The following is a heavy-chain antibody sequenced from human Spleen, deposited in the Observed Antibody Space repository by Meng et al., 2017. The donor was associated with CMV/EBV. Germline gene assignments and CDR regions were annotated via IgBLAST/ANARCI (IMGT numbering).Heavy chain of an antibody. V-gene: IGHV3-15*01. CDR3: TTTYYDSHWFDP. D-gene: IGHD3-3*01. Sequence: SDFTFSDAWMSWVRQAPGKGLEWVGRIKSKSDAGTTDYAAPVKGRFTISRDDSINTLYLQMNSLKTEDTAVYYCTTTYYDSHWFDPWGQGTLVTVSS. CDR1: DFTFSDAW. J-gene: IGHJ5*02. CDR2: IKSKSDAGTT.